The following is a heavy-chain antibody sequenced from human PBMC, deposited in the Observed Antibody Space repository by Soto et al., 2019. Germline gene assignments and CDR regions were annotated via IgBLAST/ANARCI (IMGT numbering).Heavy chain of an antibody. CDR1: GFTFSSYW. J-gene: IGHJ6*02. CDR2: ISIDGSRT. CDR3: AKDGQSGFWSGYYVDV. V-gene: IGHV3-74*01. Sequence: PGGSLRLSCAASGFTFSSYWMHWVRQAPGKGLVWVSRISIDGSRTNYADSVKGRFTISRDNAKNTLYLQMNGLRAEDTAVYYCAKDGQSGFWSGYYVDVWGQGTTVTVSS. D-gene: IGHD3-3*01.